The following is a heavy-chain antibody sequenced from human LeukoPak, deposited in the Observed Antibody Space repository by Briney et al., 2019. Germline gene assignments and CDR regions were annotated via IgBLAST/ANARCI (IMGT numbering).Heavy chain of an antibody. Sequence: ASVKASCKASGYTFTSYAMHWVRQAPGQRLEWMGWINAGNGNTKYSQKFQGRVTITRDTSASTAYMELSSLRSEDTAVYYCARGVRGSSGEDVWGQGTTVTVSS. CDR1: GYTFTSYA. CDR2: INAGNGNT. CDR3: ARGVRGSSGEDV. D-gene: IGHD6-19*01. J-gene: IGHJ6*02. V-gene: IGHV1-3*01.